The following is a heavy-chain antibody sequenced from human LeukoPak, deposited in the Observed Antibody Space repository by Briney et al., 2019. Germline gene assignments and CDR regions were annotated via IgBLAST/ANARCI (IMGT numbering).Heavy chain of an antibody. Sequence: GGSLRLSCAASGFTFSTYAMNWVRQAPGKGLAWVAFIRYDGSNKYYADSVKGRFTISRDNSKNTLYLQMNSLRAEDTAVYYCAKDKAYYDILTGPFDYWGQGTLVTVSS. J-gene: IGHJ4*02. D-gene: IGHD3-9*01. CDR3: AKDKAYYDILTGPFDY. V-gene: IGHV3-30*02. CDR1: GFTFSTYA. CDR2: IRYDGSNK.